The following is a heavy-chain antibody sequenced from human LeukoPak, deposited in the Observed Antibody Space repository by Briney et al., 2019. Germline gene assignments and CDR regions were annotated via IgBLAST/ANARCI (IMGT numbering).Heavy chain of an antibody. V-gene: IGHV3-64*01. J-gene: IGHJ4*02. CDR1: GFSFSSYA. D-gene: IGHD4-17*01. CDR3: TRINRDDHGDYASDH. CDR2: ISGNGRNT. Sequence: PGGSLRLSCAVSGFSFSSYALHWVRQAPGKGLEYVSAISGNGRNTFYANSVKGRFIISRDNSKNTLFLQMGSLRAEDTAVYYCTRINRDDHGDYASDHWGQGTLVTVSS.